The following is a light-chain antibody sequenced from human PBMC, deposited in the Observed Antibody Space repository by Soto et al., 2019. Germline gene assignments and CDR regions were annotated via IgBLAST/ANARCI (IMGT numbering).Light chain of an antibody. J-gene: IGLJ1*01. V-gene: IGLV3-1*01. CDR3: QAWDSSTAGV. CDR2: EDK. Sequence: SYELTQPPSVSVSPGQTASVTCSGDKLGAKFASWYQQRPGQSPVLVIYEDKKRPSGIPERFSGSNSGNTATLTISGAQALDEADYYCQAWDSSTAGVFGTGTKVTVL. CDR1: KLGAKF.